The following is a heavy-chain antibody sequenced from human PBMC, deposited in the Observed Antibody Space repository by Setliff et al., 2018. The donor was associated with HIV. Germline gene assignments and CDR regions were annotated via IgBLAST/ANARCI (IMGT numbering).Heavy chain of an antibody. D-gene: IGHD6-6*01. CDR1: GFTFSSYSMN. CDR3: ASTSSLGSSFDY. CDR2: IYYSGST. Sequence: GSLRLSCAASGFTFSSYSMNWVRQPPGKGLEWIGSIYYSGSTYYNPSLKSRVTISVDTSKNQFSLKLSSVTAADTAVYYCASTSSLGSSFDYWGQGTLVTVSS. V-gene: IGHV4-39*01. J-gene: IGHJ4*02.